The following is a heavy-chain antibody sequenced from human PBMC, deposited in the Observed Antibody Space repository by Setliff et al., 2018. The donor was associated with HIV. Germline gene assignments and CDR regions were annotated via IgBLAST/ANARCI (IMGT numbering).Heavy chain of an antibody. Sequence: SETLSLTCAVYGGSFSGYYWSWIRQAPGKGLQWIGFIYNSVTTNYNPSLKSRATISLDTSKNQFSLKLTSVTAADTAVYYCARGGTSSNWFGPWGQGTLVTVSS. CDR1: GGSFSGYY. J-gene: IGHJ5*02. CDR3: ARGGTSSNWFGP. V-gene: IGHV4-59*01. D-gene: IGHD2-2*01. CDR2: IYNSVTT.